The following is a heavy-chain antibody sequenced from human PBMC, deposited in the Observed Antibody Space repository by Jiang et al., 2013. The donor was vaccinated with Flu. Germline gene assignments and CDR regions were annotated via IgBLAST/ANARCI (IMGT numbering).Heavy chain of an antibody. J-gene: IGHJ6*02. D-gene: IGHD3-10*01. Sequence: LLKPSETLSLTCAVYGGSLSGYYWGWIRQPPGKGLEWIGSIYHSGSTYYNPSLKSRVTISVDTSQNQFSLKLSSVTAADTAVYYCARVANYYGSGSIPNYGMDVWGQGTTVTVSS. CDR1: GGSLSGYY. CDR3: ARVANYYGSGSIPNYGMDV. CDR2: IYHSGST. V-gene: IGHV4-38-2*01.